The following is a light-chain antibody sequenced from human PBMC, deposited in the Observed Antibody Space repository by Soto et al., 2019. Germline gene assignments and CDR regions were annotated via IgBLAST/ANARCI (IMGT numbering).Light chain of an antibody. CDR2: SSD. J-gene: IGLJ3*02. CDR1: SSTIGRNT. V-gene: IGLV1-44*01. CDR3: AAWDDSLNAWA. Sequence: QLVLTQPPSASGTPGQRVTISCSGSSSTIGRNTVKWYLQLPGTAPKLLIVSSDQRPSGVPYRFSGSQSGTSASLAISGLQSEDEADYICAAWDDSLNAWAFGGGTKVTVL.